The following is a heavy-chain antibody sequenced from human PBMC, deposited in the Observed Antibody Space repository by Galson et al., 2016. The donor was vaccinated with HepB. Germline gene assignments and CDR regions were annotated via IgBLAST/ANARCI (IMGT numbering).Heavy chain of an antibody. CDR3: ARLGHCTGTSCYTVDYYGMDV. CDR1: GGSISSSY. D-gene: IGHD2-2*02. J-gene: IGHJ6*02. CDR2: IHYSGTT. Sequence: SETLSLTCTVSGGSISSSYWSWIRQPPGKGLEWIGYIHYSGTTTYNPPLKSRLTISVDTSKNQFSLKLTSATAADTAVYFCARLGHCTGTSCYTVDYYGMDVWGRGTTVTVSS. V-gene: IGHV4-59*08.